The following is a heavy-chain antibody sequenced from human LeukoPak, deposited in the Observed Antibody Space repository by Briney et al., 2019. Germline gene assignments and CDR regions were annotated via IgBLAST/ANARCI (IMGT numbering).Heavy chain of an antibody. J-gene: IGHJ4*02. Sequence: GGSPRLSCAASGFTFSSYWMSWVRQAPGKGLEWVANIKQDGSEKYYVDSVKGRFAISRDNAKNSLYLQMNSLRAEDTAVYYCARESSGWYYYFDYWGQGTLVTVSS. CDR2: IKQDGSEK. V-gene: IGHV3-7*01. CDR3: ARESSGWYYYFDY. D-gene: IGHD6-19*01. CDR1: GFTFSSYW.